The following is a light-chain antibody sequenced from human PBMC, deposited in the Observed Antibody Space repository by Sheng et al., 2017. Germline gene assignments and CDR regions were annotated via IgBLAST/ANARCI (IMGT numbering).Light chain of an antibody. CDR2: KDS. V-gene: IGLV3-25*03. CDR1: ALPKQY. CDR3: QSADSSGTLVV. Sequence: SYELTQPPSVSVSPGQTARITCSGDALPKQYAYWYQQKPGQAPVLVIXKDSERPSGIPERFSGSSSGTTVTLTISGVQAEDEADYYCQSADSSGTLVVFGGGTKLTVL. J-gene: IGLJ2*01.